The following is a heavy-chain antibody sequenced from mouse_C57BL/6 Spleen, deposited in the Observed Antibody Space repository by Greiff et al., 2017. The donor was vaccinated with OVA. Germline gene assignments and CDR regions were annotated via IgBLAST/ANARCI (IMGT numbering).Heavy chain of an antibody. D-gene: IGHD1-1*01. V-gene: IGHV1-54*01. CDR1: GYAFTNYL. CDR3: ARDGDYYGSSYRFAY. CDR2: INPGSGGT. J-gene: IGHJ3*01. Sequence: VQLQQSGAELVRPGTSVKVSCKASGYAFTNYLIEWVKQRPGQGLEWIGVINPGSGGTNYNEKFKGKATLTADKSSSTAYMQLSSLTSEDSAVYFCARDGDYYGSSYRFAYWGQGTLVTVSA.